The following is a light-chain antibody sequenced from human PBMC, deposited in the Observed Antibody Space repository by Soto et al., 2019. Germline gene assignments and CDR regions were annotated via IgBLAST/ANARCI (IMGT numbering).Light chain of an antibody. CDR1: SSDVGGYNY. CDR3: SSYAGRNNKL. CDR2: EVS. Sequence: QSALTQPPSASGSPGQSVTISCTGTSSDVGGYNYVSWYQQNPGKAPKLMIYEVSKRPSGVPDRFSGSKSGNTASLTVSGLQAEDEADYYCSSYAGRNNKLFGAGTKLTVL. V-gene: IGLV2-8*01. J-gene: IGLJ1*01.